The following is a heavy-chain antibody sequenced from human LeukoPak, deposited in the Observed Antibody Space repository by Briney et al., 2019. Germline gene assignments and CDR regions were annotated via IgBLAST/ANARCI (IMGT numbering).Heavy chain of an antibody. V-gene: IGHV3-33*01. D-gene: IGHD5-18*01. CDR3: ARVIYSYGPADY. Sequence: GGSLRLSCAASGFTFSSYGMHWVRQAPGKGLEWVAVIWYDGSNKYYADSVKGRFTISRDNFKNTLYLQMNSLRAEDTAVYYCARVIYSYGPADYWGQGTLVTVSS. CDR2: IWYDGSNK. J-gene: IGHJ4*02. CDR1: GFTFSSYG.